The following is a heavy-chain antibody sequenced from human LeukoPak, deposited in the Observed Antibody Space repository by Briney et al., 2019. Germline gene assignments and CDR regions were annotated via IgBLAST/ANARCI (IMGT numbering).Heavy chain of an antibody. D-gene: IGHD3-22*01. CDR3: AKGEIPPVPSYYDSSGSPFDY. CDR1: GFTFSSYG. Sequence: GGSLRLSCAASGFTFSSYGMHWVRQAPGKGLEWVAVISYDGGNKYYADSVKGRFTISRDNSKNTLYLQMNSLRAEDTAVYYCAKGEIPPVPSYYDSSGSPFDYWGQGTLVTVSS. CDR2: ISYDGGNK. J-gene: IGHJ4*02. V-gene: IGHV3-30*18.